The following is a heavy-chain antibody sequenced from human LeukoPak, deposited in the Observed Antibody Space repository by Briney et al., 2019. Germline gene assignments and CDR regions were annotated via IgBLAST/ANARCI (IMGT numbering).Heavy chain of an antibody. CDR2: INPNSGGT. J-gene: IGHJ6*02. CDR3: ARDEVYDILTGSASYGMDV. V-gene: IGHV1-2*02. Sequence: ASVKVSCKASGYTFTGYYMHWVRQAPGQGLEWMGWINPNSGGTNYAQKFQGRVTMTRDTSISTAYMGLSRLRSDDTAVYYCARDEVYDILTGSASYGMDVWGQGTTVTVSS. D-gene: IGHD3-9*01. CDR1: GYTFTGYY.